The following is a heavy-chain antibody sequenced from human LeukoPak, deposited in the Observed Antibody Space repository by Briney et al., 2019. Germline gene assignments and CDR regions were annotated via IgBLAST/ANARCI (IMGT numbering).Heavy chain of an antibody. CDR3: ARASGAAAGYNWFDP. Sequence: SETLSLTCTVSGGSISSYYWSWIRQPPGKGLEWIGYIYYSGSTNYNPSLKSRVTISVDTSKNQFSLKLSSVTAADTAVYYCARASGAAAGYNWFDPWGQGTLVTVSS. CDR1: GGSISSYY. D-gene: IGHD6-13*01. CDR2: IYYSGST. J-gene: IGHJ5*02. V-gene: IGHV4-59*01.